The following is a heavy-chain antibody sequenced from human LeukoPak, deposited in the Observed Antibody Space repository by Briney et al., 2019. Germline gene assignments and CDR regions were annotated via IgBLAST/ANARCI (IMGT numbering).Heavy chain of an antibody. CDR1: GFTVSSNY. CDR3: ANVDTATYYFDY. J-gene: IGHJ4*02. Sequence: PGGSLRLSCAASGFTVSSNYMSWVRQAPGKGLEWVSVIYSGGSTYYADSVKGRFTISRDNSKNTLYLQMNSLRAEDTAVYYCANVDTATYYFDYWGQGTLVTVSS. D-gene: IGHD5-18*01. V-gene: IGHV3-53*01. CDR2: IYSGGST.